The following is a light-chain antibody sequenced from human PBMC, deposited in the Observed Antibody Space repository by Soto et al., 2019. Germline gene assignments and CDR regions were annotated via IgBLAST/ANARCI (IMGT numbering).Light chain of an antibody. CDR2: KAS. J-gene: IGKJ1*01. V-gene: IGKV1-5*03. CDR1: QTISSW. CDR3: QHDNSDSEA. Sequence: DIQMTQSPSTLSGSVGDRVTITCRASQTISSWLAWYQQKPGKAPKLLIYKASTLKSGVPSRFSGSGSGTEFTLTISSRQPDDFATYDGQHDNSDSEAFGQGTKVELK.